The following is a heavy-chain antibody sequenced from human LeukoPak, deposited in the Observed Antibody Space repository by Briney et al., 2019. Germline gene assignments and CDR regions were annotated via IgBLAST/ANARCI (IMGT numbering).Heavy chain of an antibody. D-gene: IGHD4-17*01. J-gene: IGHJ4*02. CDR1: GFIFSTYA. CDR2: SGSTI. V-gene: IGHV3-23*01. CDR3: TRDSSYGDYSTAFDY. Sequence: GGSLRLSCAASGFIFSTYAMTWVRQAPGKGLEWVSSSGSTIDYSDSAKGRFTISRDNSKNTLYLQMNSLSAEDTAVYYCTRDSSYGDYSTAFDYWGQGALVTVSS.